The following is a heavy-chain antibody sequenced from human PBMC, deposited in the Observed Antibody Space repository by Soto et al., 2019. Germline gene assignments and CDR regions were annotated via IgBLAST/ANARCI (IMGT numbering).Heavy chain of an antibody. J-gene: IGHJ1*01. CDR1: GFTFSSYA. Sequence: EVQLLESGGGLVQPGGSLRLSCTASGFTFSSYAMSWVRQAPGKGLEWVSAISGSGGSTYYADSVKVRFTISRDNLWTTLYLDMICLRAEGTALYYCAKDAYCGGGSGLDYYQHWGQGTLVTVSS. D-gene: IGHD2-15*01. CDR2: ISGSGGST. CDR3: AKDAYCGGGSGLDYYQH. V-gene: IGHV3-23*01.